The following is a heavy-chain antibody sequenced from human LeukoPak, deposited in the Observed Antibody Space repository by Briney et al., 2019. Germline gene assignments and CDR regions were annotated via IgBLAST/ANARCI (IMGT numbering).Heavy chain of an antibody. CDR1: GFTFDDYG. J-gene: IGHJ4*02. D-gene: IGHD3-10*01. Sequence: PGGSLRLSCAASGFTFDDYGMNWVRQAPGKGLEWVSGINWNGGSTGYADSVKGRFTISRDNAKNSLYLQMNSLRAEDTALYYCARGDYYGSGSSGGDYWGRGTLVTVSS. CDR2: INWNGGST. CDR3: ARGDYYGSGSSGGDY. V-gene: IGHV3-20*04.